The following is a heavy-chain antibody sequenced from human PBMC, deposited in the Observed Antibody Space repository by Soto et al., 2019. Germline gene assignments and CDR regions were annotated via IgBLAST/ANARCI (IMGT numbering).Heavy chain of an antibody. CDR1: GYSFTSYD. Sequence: AAVDASCKASGYSFTSYDIYWVRQSTGQGLEWMVWMNPNTGNSGYAQKFQGRVTMTSDTSISTAHMELSSLRSEDTAVYYCARRAETNGWNGFGADKYYFDFWGQGTMVTVSS. CDR3: ARRAETNGWNGFGADKYYFDF. CDR2: MNPNTGNS. D-gene: IGHD1-1*01. J-gene: IGHJ4*02. V-gene: IGHV1-8*01.